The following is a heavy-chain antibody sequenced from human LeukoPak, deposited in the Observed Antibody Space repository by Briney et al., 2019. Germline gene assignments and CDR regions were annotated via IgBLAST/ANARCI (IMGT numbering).Heavy chain of an antibody. D-gene: IGHD3-22*01. CDR1: GYTFTSYF. Sequence: ASVKVSCKASGYTFTSYFMHWVRQAPGQGLEWMGWINPNSGGTNYAQKFQGGVTMSRDTSFSTAYMELSRLRSDDTAVYYCARGGSGYYFLDYWGQGTLVTVSS. V-gene: IGHV1-2*02. J-gene: IGHJ4*02. CDR2: INPNSGGT. CDR3: ARGGSGYYFLDY.